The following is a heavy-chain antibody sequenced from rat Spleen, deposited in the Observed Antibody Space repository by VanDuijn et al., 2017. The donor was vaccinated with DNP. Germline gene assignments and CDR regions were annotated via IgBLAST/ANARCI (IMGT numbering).Heavy chain of an antibody. CDR3: TGGIGTTHWFAY. CDR1: GFSLTSYG. V-gene: IGHV2-15*01. D-gene: IGHD1-5*01. Sequence: QVQLKESGPGLVQPSQTLSLTCTVSGFSLTSYGVSWVRQPPGKGLEWMGGIWGDGSTNYNSALKSRLSISRDTSKSQVFLKKKSLQTEGTAIYFCTGGIGTTHWFAYWGQGTLVTVSS. J-gene: IGHJ3*01. CDR2: IWGDGST.